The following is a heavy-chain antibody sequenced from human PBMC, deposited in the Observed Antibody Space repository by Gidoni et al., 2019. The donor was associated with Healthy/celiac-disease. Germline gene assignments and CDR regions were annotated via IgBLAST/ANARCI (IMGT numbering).Heavy chain of an antibody. V-gene: IGHV4-4*07. CDR2: IYTSGST. CDR3: AREEQPDPYFDY. D-gene: IGHD6-13*01. CDR1: GGSSSSYY. J-gene: IGHJ4*02. Sequence: QVQLQESGPGLVKPSETLSLTCTVPGGSSSSYYGSWIRQPAGKGLEWIGRIYTSGSTNYNPSLKSRVTMSVDTSKNQFALKLSSVTAADTAVYYCAREEQPDPYFDYWGQGTLVTVSS.